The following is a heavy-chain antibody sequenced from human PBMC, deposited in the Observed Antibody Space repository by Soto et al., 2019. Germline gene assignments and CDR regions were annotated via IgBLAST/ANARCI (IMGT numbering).Heavy chain of an antibody. CDR2: IWYDGSNK. Sequence: QVQLVESGGGVVQPGRSLRLSCAASGFTFSSYGMHWVRQAPGKGLEWVAVIWYDGSNKYYADSVKGRFTISRDNSKNTLYLQINSLRAEDTAVYYCARDGYCSGGSCYSVPVFDYWGHGTLGTVSS. V-gene: IGHV3-33*01. CDR1: GFTFSSYG. CDR3: ARDGYCSGGSCYSVPVFDY. D-gene: IGHD2-15*01. J-gene: IGHJ4*01.